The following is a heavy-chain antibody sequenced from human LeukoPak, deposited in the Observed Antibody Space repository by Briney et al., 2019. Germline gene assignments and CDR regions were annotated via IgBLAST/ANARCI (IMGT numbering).Heavy chain of an antibody. CDR3: ARDSSSGYYGSGYYFDY. Sequence: GGSLRLSCAASGFTFTSYAMSWVRQTPGKGLEWVSAISTSGGTTYYADSVKGRFTISRDNAKNSLYLQMNSLRAEDTAVYYCARDSSSGYYGSGYYFDYWGQGTLVTVSS. D-gene: IGHD3-10*01. CDR1: GFTFTSYA. CDR2: ISTSGGTT. V-gene: IGHV3-23*01. J-gene: IGHJ4*02.